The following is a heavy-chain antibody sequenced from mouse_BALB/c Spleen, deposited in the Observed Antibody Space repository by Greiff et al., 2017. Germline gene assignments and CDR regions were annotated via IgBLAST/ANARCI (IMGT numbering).Heavy chain of an antibody. D-gene: IGHD2-4*01. V-gene: IGHV3-1*02. CDR3: ARKDDYDGKVFDY. Sequence: VKLQESGPDLVKPSQSLSLTCTVTGYSITSGYSWHWIRQFPGNKLEWMGYIHYSGSTNYNPSLKSRFSITRDTSKNQFFLQLNSVTTEDTATYYCARKDDYDGKVFDYWGQGTTLTVSS. J-gene: IGHJ2*01. CDR1: GYSITSGYS. CDR2: IHYSGST.